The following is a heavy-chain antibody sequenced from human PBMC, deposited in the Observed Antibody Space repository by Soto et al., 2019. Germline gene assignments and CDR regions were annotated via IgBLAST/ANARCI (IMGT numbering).Heavy chain of an antibody. CDR2: INSDGSST. V-gene: IGHV3-74*01. CDR3: ARVSGWSRLGY. J-gene: IGHJ4*02. Sequence: EVQLVESGGGLVQPGGSLRLSCAASGFTFSSYWMHWVRHAPGKGLVWVSRINSDGSSTSYADSVKGRFTISRDNAKNTLHLQMNSLRAEDTAVYYCARVSGWSRLGYWGQGTLVTVSS. CDR1: GFTFSSYW. D-gene: IGHD6-19*01.